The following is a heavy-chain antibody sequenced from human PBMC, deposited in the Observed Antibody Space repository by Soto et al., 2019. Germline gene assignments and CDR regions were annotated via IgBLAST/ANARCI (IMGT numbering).Heavy chain of an antibody. D-gene: IGHD3-22*01. J-gene: IGHJ3*02. CDR2: ISYDGSNK. CDR1: GFTFSSYA. Sequence: PGGSLRLSCAASGFTFSSYAMHWVRQAPGKGLEWVAVISYDGSNKYYADSVKGRFTISRDNSKNTLYLQMNSLRAEDTAVYYCASITMIVVVNDAFDIWGQGTMVTVSS. V-gene: IGHV3-30-3*01. CDR3: ASITMIVVVNDAFDI.